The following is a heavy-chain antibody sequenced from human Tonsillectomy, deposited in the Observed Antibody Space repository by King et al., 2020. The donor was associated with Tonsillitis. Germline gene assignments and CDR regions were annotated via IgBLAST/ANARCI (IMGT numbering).Heavy chain of an antibody. CDR1: GFTFSSYW. D-gene: IGHD5-12*01. CDR3: ARGYSGYDLLPFDY. Sequence: VQLVESGGGLVQPGGSLRLSCAASGFTFSSYWMSWVRQAPGKGLEWGANIKQDGSEKYYVDSVKGRFTISRDNAKNPLYLQMNSLRAEDTAVYYCARGYSGYDLLPFDYWGQGTLVTVSS. CDR2: IKQDGSEK. J-gene: IGHJ4*02. V-gene: IGHV3-7*01.